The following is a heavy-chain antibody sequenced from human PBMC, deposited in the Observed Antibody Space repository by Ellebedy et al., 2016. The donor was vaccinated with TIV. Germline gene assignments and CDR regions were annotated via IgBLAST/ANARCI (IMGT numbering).Heavy chain of an antibody. J-gene: IGHJ5*02. CDR3: ARYGVSGTTMSWFDP. V-gene: IGHV5-51*01. D-gene: IGHD1-7*01. CDR2: IYPGDSDT. CDR1: GYSFASYW. Sequence: KVSCKGSGYSFASYWIVWARQMPGKGLEWMGIIYPGDSDTRYSASFQGQVTISADRSISTAYLQWSSLKASDSAMYYCARYGVSGTTMSWFDPWGQGTLVTVSS.